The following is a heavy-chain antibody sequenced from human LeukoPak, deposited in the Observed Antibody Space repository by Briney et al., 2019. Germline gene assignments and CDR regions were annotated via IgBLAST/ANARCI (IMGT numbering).Heavy chain of an antibody. J-gene: IGHJ4*02. CDR1: GGSISSSSYY. CDR2: IYTSGST. Sequence: PSETLSLTCTVSGGSISSSSYYWGWIRQPPGKGLEWIGRIYTSGSTNYNPSLKSRVTMSVDTSKNQFSLKLSSVAAADTAVYYCARSQQIFGVVTPIAYWGQGTLVTVSS. D-gene: IGHD3-3*01. CDR3: ARSQQIFGVVTPIAY. V-gene: IGHV4-39*07.